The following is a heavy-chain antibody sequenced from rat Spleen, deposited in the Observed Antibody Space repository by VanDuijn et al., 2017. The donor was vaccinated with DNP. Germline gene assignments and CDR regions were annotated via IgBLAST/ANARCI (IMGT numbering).Heavy chain of an antibody. V-gene: IGHV3-1*01. D-gene: IGHD1-4*01. Sequence: EVQLQESGPGLVKPSQSLSLTCSVTAYSITTNYWGWIRKFPGNRMEWIGHISNSGSTSYNPSLTSRISIGRDTSKSQFFLHLNSVTTEDTATYFCVRGTAGLTWFAYWGQGTLVTVSS. CDR3: VRGTAGLTWFAY. CDR2: ISNSGST. CDR1: AYSITTNY. J-gene: IGHJ3*01.